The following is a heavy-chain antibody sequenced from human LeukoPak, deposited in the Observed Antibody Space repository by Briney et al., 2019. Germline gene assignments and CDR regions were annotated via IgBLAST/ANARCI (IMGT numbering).Heavy chain of an antibody. D-gene: IGHD3-3*01. Sequence: GGSLRLSCAASGFTFSDAWMNWVRQAPGKGLEWVSYISSSGSTIYYADSVKGRFTISRDNAKNSLYLQMNSLRAEDTAVYYCAGVLRFFDYWGQGTLVSVSS. CDR1: GFTFSDAW. CDR2: ISSSGSTI. V-gene: IGHV3-11*04. CDR3: AGVLRFFDY. J-gene: IGHJ4*02.